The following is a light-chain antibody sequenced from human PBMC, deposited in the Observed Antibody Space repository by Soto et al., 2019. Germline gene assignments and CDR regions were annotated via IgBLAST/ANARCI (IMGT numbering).Light chain of an antibody. CDR1: SSDVGGYDF. V-gene: IGLV2-11*01. CDR3: CSYAGTYTRGL. Sequence: QSALTQPRSVSGSPGQSVTISCTGTSSDVGGYDFVSWYQHPPGKAPKLMIYDVSKRPSGVPDRFSGSKSGNTASLTISGLQAEDEADYYCCSYAGTYTRGLFGGGTKLT. CDR2: DVS. J-gene: IGLJ2*01.